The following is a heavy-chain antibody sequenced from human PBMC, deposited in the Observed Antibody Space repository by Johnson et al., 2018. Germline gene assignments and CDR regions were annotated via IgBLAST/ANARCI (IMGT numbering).Heavy chain of an antibody. CDR1: GFTFSTYA. CDR3: ARSYCGSDCHFLDAFDV. V-gene: IGHV3-23*04. CDR2: IDPTGGST. D-gene: IGHD2-21*02. Sequence: EVQLVEAGGGFVQPGGSLRLSCAASGFTFSTYAMSWVRQTPTKGLEWLSAIDPTGGSTSYADSVKGRYTISRDNSKSTLFLQMNSLRPDDTAVYYCARSYCGSDCHFLDAFDVWGPGTMVTVSS. J-gene: IGHJ3*01.